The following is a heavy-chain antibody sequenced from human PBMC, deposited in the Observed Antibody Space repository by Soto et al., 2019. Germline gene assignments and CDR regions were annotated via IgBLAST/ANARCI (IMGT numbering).Heavy chain of an antibody. CDR3: AKGRVKDTAMVTAFDY. CDR1: GFTFSSYA. D-gene: IGHD5-18*01. CDR2: ISGSGGST. Sequence: GGSLRLSCAASGFTFSSYAMSWVRQAPGKGLEWVSAISGSGGSTYYADSVKGRFTISRDNSKNTLYLQMNSLRAEDTAVYYCAKGRVKDTAMVTAFDYWGQGTLVTVSS. V-gene: IGHV3-23*01. J-gene: IGHJ4*02.